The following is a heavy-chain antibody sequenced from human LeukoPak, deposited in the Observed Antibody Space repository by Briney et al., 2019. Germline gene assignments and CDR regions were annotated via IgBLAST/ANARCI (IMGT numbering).Heavy chain of an antibody. CDR2: ISSSGSTI. D-gene: IGHD3-22*01. CDR3: AKDSYYYDSSGGYFDY. J-gene: IGHJ4*02. Sequence: PGGSLRLSCAASGFTFSSYEMNWVRQAPGKGLEWVSYISSSGSTIYYADSVKGRFTISRDNAKNSLYLQMNSLRAEDTAVYYCAKDSYYYDSSGGYFDYWGQGTLVTVSS. V-gene: IGHV3-48*03. CDR1: GFTFSSYE.